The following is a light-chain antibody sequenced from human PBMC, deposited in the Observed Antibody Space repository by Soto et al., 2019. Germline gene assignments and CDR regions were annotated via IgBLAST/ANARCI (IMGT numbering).Light chain of an antibody. Sequence: DIQMTQSPSSLSASVGDRVTITCRASQYISKYLNWYQQKSGKAPKLLISTASNLQSGVPSSFSGSGFGTVFTLTISSLQPEDFETHYCLQSYTAHVTFGQGTKVDI. J-gene: IGKJ1*01. CDR2: TAS. V-gene: IGKV1-39*01. CDR3: LQSYTAHVT. CDR1: QYISKY.